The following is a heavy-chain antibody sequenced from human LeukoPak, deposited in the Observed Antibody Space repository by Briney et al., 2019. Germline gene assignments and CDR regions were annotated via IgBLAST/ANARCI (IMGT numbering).Heavy chain of an antibody. J-gene: IGHJ4*02. Sequence: PSETLSLTCAVYGGSFSGYYWSWIRQPPGKGLEWIGEINHSGSTNYNPSLKSRVTISVDTSKNQFSLKLSSVTAADTAVYYCAYSSGYYSPEGFDYWGQGTLVTVSS. D-gene: IGHD3-22*01. CDR3: AYSSGYYSPEGFDY. V-gene: IGHV4-34*01. CDR1: GGSFSGYY. CDR2: INHSGST.